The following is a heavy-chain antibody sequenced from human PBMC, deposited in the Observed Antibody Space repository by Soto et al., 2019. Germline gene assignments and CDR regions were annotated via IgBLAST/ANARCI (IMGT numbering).Heavy chain of an antibody. Sequence: SETLSLTCTVSGGSISSGGYYWSWIRQHPGKGLEWIGYIYYSGSTYYNPSLKSRVTISVDTSKNQFSLKLSSVTAADTAVYYCARDRKGGFCSSTSCYTSHYYGMDVWGQGTTVTVS. CDR1: GGSISSGGYY. CDR2: IYYSGST. D-gene: IGHD2-2*02. V-gene: IGHV4-31*03. CDR3: ARDRKGGFCSSTSCYTSHYYGMDV. J-gene: IGHJ6*02.